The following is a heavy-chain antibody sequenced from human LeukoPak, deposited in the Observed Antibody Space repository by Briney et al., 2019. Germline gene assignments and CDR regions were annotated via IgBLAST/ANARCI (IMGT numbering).Heavy chain of an antibody. Sequence: PGGSLRLSCAASGFTFSSYWMSGVRQAPGKGLEWVANIKQDGSEKYYVDSVKGRFTISRDNAKNSLYLQMNSLRAEDTAVYYCARGANPEWFDPWGQGTLVTVSS. CDR2: IKQDGSEK. J-gene: IGHJ5*02. D-gene: IGHD4/OR15-4a*01. CDR1: GFTFSSYW. V-gene: IGHV3-7*04. CDR3: ARGANPEWFDP.